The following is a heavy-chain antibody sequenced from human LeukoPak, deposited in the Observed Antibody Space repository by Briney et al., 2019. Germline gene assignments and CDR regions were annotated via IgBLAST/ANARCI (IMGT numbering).Heavy chain of an antibody. D-gene: IGHD2-2*01. CDR1: GYTFTSYG. CDR3: AREYCSSTSCMAPHYYYYMDV. Sequence: GASVTVSCKASGYTFTSYGISWVRQAPGQGLEWMGWISAYNGNTNYAQKLQGRVTMTTDTSTSTAYMELRSLRSDDTAVYYCAREYCSSTSCMAPHYYYYMDVWGKGTTVTVSS. CDR2: ISAYNGNT. V-gene: IGHV1-18*01. J-gene: IGHJ6*03.